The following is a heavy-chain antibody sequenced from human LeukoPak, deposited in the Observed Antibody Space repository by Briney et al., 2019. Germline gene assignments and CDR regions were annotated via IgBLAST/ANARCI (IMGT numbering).Heavy chain of an antibody. Sequence: GGSLRLSCAASGFTFSSYAMHWVRQAPGKGLEWVAVISNDGKNKYYADSVKGRFTISRDNSKNTLYLQMNSLRADDTAVYYCARGLAYYYDSSAYFLDYWGQGTLVTVSS. D-gene: IGHD3-22*01. CDR1: GFTFSSYA. V-gene: IGHV3-30*04. CDR3: ARGLAYYYDSSAYFLDY. J-gene: IGHJ4*02. CDR2: ISNDGKNK.